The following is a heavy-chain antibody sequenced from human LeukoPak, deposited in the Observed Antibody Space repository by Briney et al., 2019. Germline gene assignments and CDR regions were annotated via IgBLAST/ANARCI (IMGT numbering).Heavy chain of an antibody. CDR1: GGTYNNYA. CDR2: ILPAFGTS. CDR3: ARDHRGFYYGSGNYYYLDV. D-gene: IGHD3-10*01. Sequence: SVKVSCKASGGTYNNYAITWVRQAPGQGLEWVGGILPAFGTSNYAQRFQGRVTITADESTGTTYMELSSLRSEDTAVYYCARDHRGFYYGSGNYYYLDVWGKGTTVTFSS. V-gene: IGHV1-69*13. J-gene: IGHJ6*03.